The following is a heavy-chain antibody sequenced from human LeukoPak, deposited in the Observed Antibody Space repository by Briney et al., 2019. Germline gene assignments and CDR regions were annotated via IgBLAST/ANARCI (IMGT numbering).Heavy chain of an antibody. J-gene: IGHJ3*02. V-gene: IGHV5-51*01. Sequence: KTGESLKISCKGSGYSLTSYWIGWVREMPGKGLEWMGIIYPGDSDTRYSPSFQGQVTISADKSISTAYLQWSSLKASDTAMYYCARQIIAAAGDAFDIWGQGTMVTVSS. CDR2: IYPGDSDT. CDR1: GYSLTSYW. D-gene: IGHD6-13*01. CDR3: ARQIIAAAGDAFDI.